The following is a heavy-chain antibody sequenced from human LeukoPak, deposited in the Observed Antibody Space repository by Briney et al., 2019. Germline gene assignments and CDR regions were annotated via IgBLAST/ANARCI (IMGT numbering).Heavy chain of an antibody. Sequence: SVKVSCKASGGTFSSYAISWVRQAPGQGLEWMGRIIPIFGTANYAQEFQGRVTITTDESTSTAYMELSSLRSEDTAVYYCARLGDSSVGFHIWGQGTMVTVSS. CDR2: IIPIFGTA. D-gene: IGHD3-22*01. CDR1: GGTFSSYA. V-gene: IGHV1-69*05. CDR3: ARLGDSSVGFHI. J-gene: IGHJ3*02.